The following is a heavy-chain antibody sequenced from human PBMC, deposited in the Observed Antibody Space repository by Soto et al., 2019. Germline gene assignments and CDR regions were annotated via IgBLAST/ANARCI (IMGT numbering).Heavy chain of an antibody. V-gene: IGHV4-39*01. CDR3: ARHWDY. CDR1: GGSISSSGYN. CDR2: ISYSGST. J-gene: IGHJ4*02. Sequence: SETLSLTCTVSGGSISSSGYNWGWVRQPPGKGLEWIGSISYSGSTYCDPSLKSRVTISADTSKNQFSLKLSSVTAADTAVYYCARHWDYWGQGTLVTVSS.